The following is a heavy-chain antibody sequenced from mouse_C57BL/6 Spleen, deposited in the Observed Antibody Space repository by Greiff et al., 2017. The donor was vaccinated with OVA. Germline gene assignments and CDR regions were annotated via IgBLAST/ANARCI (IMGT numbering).Heavy chain of an antibody. Sequence: VQLQQPGAELVKPGASVKMSCKASGYTFTSYWITWVKQRPGQGLEWIGDIYPGSGSTNYNEKFKSKATLTVDTSSSTAYMQLSSLTSEDSAVYYCARSYYGSSFCAYWGQGTLVTVSA. CDR3: ARSYYGSSFCAY. J-gene: IGHJ3*01. CDR1: GYTFTSYW. CDR2: IYPGSGST. V-gene: IGHV1-55*01. D-gene: IGHD1-1*01.